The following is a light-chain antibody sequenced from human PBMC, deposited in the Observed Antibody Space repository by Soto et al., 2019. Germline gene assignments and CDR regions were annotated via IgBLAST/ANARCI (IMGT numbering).Light chain of an antibody. J-gene: IGKJ1*01. V-gene: IGKV3-15*01. CDR1: HSVSTN. CDR2: GAS. Sequence: EIVMTQSPAILSVSPGERATLSCRASHSVSTNLAWFQQKPGQTPRLLFNGASTRATGIPARFTGSGSGTEFILTISSLQSEDFPVYYCQQYDISPPTFGQGSTVDI. CDR3: QQYDISPPT.